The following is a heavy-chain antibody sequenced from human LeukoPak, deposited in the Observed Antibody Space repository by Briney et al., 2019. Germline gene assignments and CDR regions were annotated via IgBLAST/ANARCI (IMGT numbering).Heavy chain of an antibody. D-gene: IGHD2/OR15-2a*01. CDR2: IYYSGTT. J-gene: IGHJ4*02. V-gene: IGHV4-59*01. Sequence: SETLSLTCAVYGGSFSGYYWSWIRQPPGKGLEWIGYIYYSGTTNYNPSLKSRVTMSVDTSRKLFSLKLSSVTAADTAVYYCARSKYYFDYWGQGTLVTVSS. CDR3: ARSKYYFDY. CDR1: GGSFSGYY.